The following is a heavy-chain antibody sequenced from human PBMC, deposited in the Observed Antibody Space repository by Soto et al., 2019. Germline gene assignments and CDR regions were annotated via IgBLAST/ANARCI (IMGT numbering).Heavy chain of an antibody. D-gene: IGHD1-26*01. CDR3: ARDGGRHSGGIDY. CDR2: IIPIFGTA. CDR1: GGTFSSYS. V-gene: IGHV1-69*01. Sequence: QVQLVQSGAAVQKPGSSVKVSCKASGGTFSSYSINWVRQAPGQGLEWMGEIIPIFGTANYAQKFQGRVTITADESTSTAYMELSSLRSEDTAVYYCARDGGRHSGGIDYWGQRTLVTVSS. J-gene: IGHJ4*02.